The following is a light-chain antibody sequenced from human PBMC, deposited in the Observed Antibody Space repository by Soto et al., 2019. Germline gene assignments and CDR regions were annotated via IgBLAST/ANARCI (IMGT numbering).Light chain of an antibody. Sequence: DIQVAQSPSSLSASAGDRVTITFRTSQAINRYLNWYQQTPGRAPKLLIYAASILHSGVPPRFSGSGVGTYFTLTINGLQPEDFTAYYCQQTYDTPITFGQGTRLEIK. V-gene: IGKV1-39*01. CDR1: QAINRY. CDR3: QQTYDTPIT. J-gene: IGKJ5*01. CDR2: AAS.